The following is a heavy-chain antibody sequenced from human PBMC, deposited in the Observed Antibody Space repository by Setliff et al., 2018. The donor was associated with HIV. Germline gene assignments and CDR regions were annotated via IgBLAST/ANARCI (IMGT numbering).Heavy chain of an antibody. D-gene: IGHD3-22*01. CDR2: INAGNGNT. J-gene: IGHJ4*02. V-gene: IGHV1-3*01. CDR1: GYTFTSYT. CDR3: ARDHGPNYYDNSGSPGY. Sequence: ASVKVSCKSSGYTFTSYTMHWVRQAPGQRLEWMGRINAGNGNTKYSQKFQGRVTITRDTSATTAYMELSSLRSEDTAVYYCARDHGPNYYDNSGSPGYWGQGTLVTVSS.